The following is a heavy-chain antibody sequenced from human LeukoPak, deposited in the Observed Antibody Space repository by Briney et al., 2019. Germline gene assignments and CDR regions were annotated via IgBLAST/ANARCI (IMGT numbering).Heavy chain of an antibody. CDR3: ARVDPQGILTGYYKCFVLDY. J-gene: IGHJ4*02. CDR2: ISSSGSTI. V-gene: IGHV3-48*03. Sequence: GGSLRLSCAASGFTFSSYEMNWVRQAPGKGLEWVSYISSSGSTIYYADSVKGRFTISRDNAKNSLYVQMNSLRAEDTAVYYCARVDPQGILTGYYKCFVLDYWGQGTLVTVSS. D-gene: IGHD3-9*01. CDR1: GFTFSSYE.